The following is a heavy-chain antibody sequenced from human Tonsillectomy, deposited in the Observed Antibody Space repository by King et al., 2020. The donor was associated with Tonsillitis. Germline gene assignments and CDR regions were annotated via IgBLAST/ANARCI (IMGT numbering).Heavy chain of an antibody. CDR1: GYTFTGYY. D-gene: IGHD5-24*01. J-gene: IGHJ6*03. CDR3: ARGIRDGYNFMDYYYYMDV. V-gene: IGHV1-2*04. CDR2: INPNSGGT. Sequence: VQLVESGAEVKKPGASVRVSCKASGYTFTGYYMHWVRQAPGQGLEWMGWINPNSGGTNYAQKFQGWVTMTRDTSISTAYMELSRLTSDDTAVYYCARGIRDGYNFMDYYYYMDVWGRGTTVTVSS.